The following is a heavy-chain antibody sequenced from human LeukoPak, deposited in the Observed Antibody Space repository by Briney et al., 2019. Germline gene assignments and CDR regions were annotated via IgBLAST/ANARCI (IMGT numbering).Heavy chain of an antibody. CDR2: IYSGGGT. CDR3: AKGSSSSRPYYFDY. Sequence: PGGSLSLSCAAYGFTVSSNYMSWVRQAPGKGLEWVSVIYSGGGTYYADSVKGRFTISRDNSKNTLYLQMDSLRVEDTAVYYCAKGSSSSRPYYFDYWGQGALVTVSS. D-gene: IGHD6-6*01. CDR1: GFTVSSNY. J-gene: IGHJ4*02. V-gene: IGHV3-66*01.